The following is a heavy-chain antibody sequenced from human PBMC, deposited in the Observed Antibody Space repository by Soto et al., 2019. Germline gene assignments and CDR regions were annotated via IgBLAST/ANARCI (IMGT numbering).Heavy chain of an antibody. CDR2: IDPSDSYT. Sequence: PGESLKISYKGSGYSFTSYWISWLRQLHGKGLEWLGRIDPSDSYTNYSPSFQGHVTISADKSISTAYLQWSSLKASDTAMYYCASDIPNCSSTSCHSIYYYYGMDGWGQGTTVTVSS. D-gene: IGHD2-2*01. J-gene: IGHJ6*02. CDR3: ASDIPNCSSTSCHSIYYYYGMDG. V-gene: IGHV5-10-1*01. CDR1: GYSFTSYW.